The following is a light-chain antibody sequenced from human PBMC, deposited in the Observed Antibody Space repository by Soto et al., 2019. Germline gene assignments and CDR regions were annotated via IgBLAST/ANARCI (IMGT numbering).Light chain of an antibody. V-gene: IGLV2-14*01. CDR2: DVS. CDR3: SSYTSSSTYV. Sequence: SVLTQPSSLSGSPGQSITLSCPGTSSDVGGYNYVSWYQQHPGKAPKLMIYDVSNRPSGISNRFSGSKSGNTASLTISGLQAEDEADYYCSSYTSSSTYVFGTGTKVTVL. J-gene: IGLJ1*01. CDR1: SSDVGGYNY.